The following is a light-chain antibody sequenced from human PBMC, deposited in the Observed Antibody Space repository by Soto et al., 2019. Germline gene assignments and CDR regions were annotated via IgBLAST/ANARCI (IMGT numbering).Light chain of an antibody. CDR1: SSNIGAGYD. CDR2: GNS. Sequence: QSVLTQPPSVSGAPGQRVTISCTGSSSNIGAGYDVQWYQQLPGTAPKLLIYGNSNRPSGVPDRFSGSKSGTTASLAITGLQAEDEADYYCQSYDSSLSGSSVVFGGGTKVTVL. V-gene: IGLV1-40*01. CDR3: QSYDSSLSGSSVV. J-gene: IGLJ2*01.